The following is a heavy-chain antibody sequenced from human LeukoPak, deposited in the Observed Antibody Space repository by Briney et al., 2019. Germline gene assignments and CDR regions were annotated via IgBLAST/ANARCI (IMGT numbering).Heavy chain of an antibody. Sequence: PGGSLRLSCAASGFTFSSYGMHWVRQAPGKGLEWVALISFDGIDKYYADSVKGRFTISRDNSKNTLYLQMNSLRAEDTAVYYCARFGSSSSRSPHFDYWGQGTLVTVSS. CDR1: GFTFSSYG. CDR3: ARFGSSSSRSPHFDY. D-gene: IGHD6-13*01. J-gene: IGHJ4*02. CDR2: ISFDGIDK. V-gene: IGHV3-30*03.